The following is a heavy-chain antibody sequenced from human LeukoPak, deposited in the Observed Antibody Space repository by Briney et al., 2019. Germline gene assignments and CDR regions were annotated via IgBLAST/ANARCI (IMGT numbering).Heavy chain of an antibody. CDR3: AKIPRDISGWPLDY. V-gene: IGHV3-23*01. Sequence: PGGSLRLSCAASGLTLSSYAMSWVRQAPGKGLEWVSSISGGVGTTYYADSVKGRFTMSRDNSKNTLYLQMNSLRAEDTAVYYCAKIPRDISGWPLDYWGQGTLVTVSS. D-gene: IGHD6-19*01. J-gene: IGHJ4*02. CDR1: GLTLSSYA. CDR2: ISGGVGTT.